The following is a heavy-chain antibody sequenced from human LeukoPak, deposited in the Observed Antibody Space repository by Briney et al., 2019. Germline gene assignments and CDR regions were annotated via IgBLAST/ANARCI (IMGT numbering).Heavy chain of an antibody. CDR1: GYSFTSYW. CDR3: AKLGCTGTFCYANY. D-gene: IGHD2-2*01. V-gene: IGHV3-23*01. J-gene: IGHJ4*02. CDR2: ISGGGDST. Sequence: GESLKISCKGSGYSFTSYWIGWVRQTPGKGLEWVSVISGGGDSTDYADSMKGRFTISRDNSKNTLYLQMNSLRAEDTALYYCAKLGCTGTFCYANYWGQGTLVTVSS.